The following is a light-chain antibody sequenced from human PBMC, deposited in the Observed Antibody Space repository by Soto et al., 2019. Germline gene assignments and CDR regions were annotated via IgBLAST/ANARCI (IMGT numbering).Light chain of an antibody. J-gene: IGKJ1*01. CDR2: GAS. CDR1: QSVSSN. Sequence: EIVMTQSPATLSVSPGERATLSCRASQSVSSNLAWYQQKPGQAPRLLSYGASTRATGIPARFSGSGSGTEFTLTISSLQFEDFAVYYCQQYNNWPPWTFGQGTKVDIK. CDR3: QQYNNWPPWT. V-gene: IGKV3-15*01.